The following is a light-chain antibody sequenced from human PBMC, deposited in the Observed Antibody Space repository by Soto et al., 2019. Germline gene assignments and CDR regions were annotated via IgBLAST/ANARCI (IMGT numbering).Light chain of an antibody. Sequence: EIVLTQSPGTRFLSPGERATLSCRASQSVSSSYLAWYQQKPGQAPRLLIYGASSRATGIPDRFIGSGSGTDFTLTIRRMEPEDFAVYYCQQYGSSGTFGQGTKVDIK. CDR2: GAS. V-gene: IGKV3-20*01. CDR3: QQYGSSGT. CDR1: QSVSSSY. J-gene: IGKJ1*01.